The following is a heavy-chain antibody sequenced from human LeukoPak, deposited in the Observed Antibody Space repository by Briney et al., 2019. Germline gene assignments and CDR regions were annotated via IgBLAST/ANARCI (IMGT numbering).Heavy chain of an antibody. CDR1: GYSISSGYY. CDR2: IYHSGST. J-gene: IGHJ4*02. CDR3: ARDILFDY. Sequence: SETLSLTCTVSGYSISSGYYWGWIRQPPGKGLEWIGSIYHSGSTYYNPSLKSRVTISVDTSKNQFSLKLSSVTAADTAVYYCARDILFDYWGQGTLVTVSS. V-gene: IGHV4-38-2*02.